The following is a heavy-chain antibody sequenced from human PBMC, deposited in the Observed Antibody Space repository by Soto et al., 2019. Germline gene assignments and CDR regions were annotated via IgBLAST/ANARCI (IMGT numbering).Heavy chain of an antibody. CDR3: ARAGKYYYGSGSPYYYGMEV. CDR2: ISGYNGNT. J-gene: IGHJ6*02. Sequence: QVQLVQSGAEVKKPGASVKVSCKASGYTFTSYGVSWVRQAPGQGLEWMGWISGYNGNTNYAQKLQGRVTMTTDTPTSTAYMELRSLRSDDTAVYYCARAGKYYYGSGSPYYYGMEVWGQGITVTVSS. V-gene: IGHV1-18*04. D-gene: IGHD3-10*01. CDR1: GYTFTSYG.